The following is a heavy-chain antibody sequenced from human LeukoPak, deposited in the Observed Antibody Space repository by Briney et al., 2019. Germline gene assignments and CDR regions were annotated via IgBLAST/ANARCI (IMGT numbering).Heavy chain of an antibody. CDR2: IKSKTDGGTT. Sequence: GGSLRLSCAASGFTFSNAWMSWVRQAPGKGLEWVGRIKSKTDGGTTDYAAPVKGRFAISRDDSKNTLYLQMNSLRAEDTAVYYCAKASRGANNSWTKLQYYGMDVWGKGTTVTVSS. V-gene: IGHV3-15*01. CDR1: GFTFSNAW. J-gene: IGHJ6*04. CDR3: AKASRGANNSWTKLQYYGMDV. D-gene: IGHD3-16*01.